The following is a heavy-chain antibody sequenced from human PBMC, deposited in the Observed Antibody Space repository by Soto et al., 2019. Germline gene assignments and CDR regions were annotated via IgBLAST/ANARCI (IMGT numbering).Heavy chain of an antibody. J-gene: IGHJ1*01. V-gene: IGHV1-46*01. Sequence: QVQLVQSGAEVKKPGASVKVSCKTSGYIFTAYSMHWVRQAPGQGLEWMCVVNPSGGSAHYAQSFEGIVTLTRDTSTSTFYMELSSLISEDTAVYYCAREENCRGGTCYSEYFHHWGQGTLVTDSS. CDR3: AREENCRGGTCYSEYFHH. CDR2: VNPSGGSA. CDR1: GYIFTAYS. D-gene: IGHD2-15*01.